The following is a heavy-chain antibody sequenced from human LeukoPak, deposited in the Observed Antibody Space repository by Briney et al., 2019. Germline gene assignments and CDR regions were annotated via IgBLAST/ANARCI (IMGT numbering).Heavy chain of an antibody. D-gene: IGHD2-15*01. CDR1: GFTFSSYE. J-gene: IGHJ4*02. Sequence: PGRSLRLSCAASGFTFSSYEMNWVRQAPGKGLEWVSYISSSGSTIYYADSVKGRFTISRDNAKNSLYLQMNSLRAEDTAVYYCARDAIDCSGGSCSVLLFDYWGQGTLVTVSS. CDR2: ISSSGSTI. CDR3: ARDAIDCSGGSCSVLLFDY. V-gene: IGHV3-48*03.